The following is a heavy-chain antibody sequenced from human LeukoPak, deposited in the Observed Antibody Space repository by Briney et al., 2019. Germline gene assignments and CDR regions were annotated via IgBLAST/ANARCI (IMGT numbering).Heavy chain of an antibody. CDR3: ARLEAAASFDY. CDR2: IYTSGIT. CDR1: GGSISSYY. Sequence: SETLSLTCTVSGGSISSYYWSWIRQPAGKGLEWIGRIYTSGITNYNPSLKSRVTISVDTSKNQFSLKLSSVTAADTAVYYCARLEAAASFDYWGQGTLVTVSS. J-gene: IGHJ4*02. D-gene: IGHD6-13*01. V-gene: IGHV4-4*07.